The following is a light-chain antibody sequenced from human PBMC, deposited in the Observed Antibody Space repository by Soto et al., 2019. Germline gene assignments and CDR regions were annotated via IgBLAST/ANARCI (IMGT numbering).Light chain of an antibody. CDR2: GAS. Sequence: EIVMTQSPATLSVSPGERATLSCRASQSISTNLPWYQQQPGQAPRLLIHGASTRATRSPARFSGRGSGTEFTLTISSLQAEDFAVYYCQQYNNWPPLPFGGGTQVEIK. J-gene: IGKJ4*01. CDR3: QQYNNWPPLP. CDR1: QSISTN. V-gene: IGKV3-15*01.